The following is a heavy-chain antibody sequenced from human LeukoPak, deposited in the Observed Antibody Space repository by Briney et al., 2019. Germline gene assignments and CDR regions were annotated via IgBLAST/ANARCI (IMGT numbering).Heavy chain of an antibody. CDR1: GFTFSDYY. D-gene: IGHD6-13*01. CDR3: ARAAWRGGIAAAGGDY. CDR2: ISSSGSTI. J-gene: IGHJ4*02. Sequence: GGSLRLSCAASGFTFSDYYMSWIRQAPGKGLEWVSYISSSGSTIYYADSAKGRFTISRDNAKNSLYLQMNTLRAEDTAVYYCARAAWRGGIAAAGGDYWGQGTLVTVSS. V-gene: IGHV3-11*04.